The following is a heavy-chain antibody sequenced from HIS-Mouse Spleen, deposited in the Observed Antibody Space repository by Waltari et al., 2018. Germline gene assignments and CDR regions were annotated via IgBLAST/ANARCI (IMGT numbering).Heavy chain of an antibody. CDR2: IYYSGNT. D-gene: IGHD6-13*01. V-gene: IGHV4-39*07. CDR3: AREIPYSSSWYDWYFDL. Sequence: QLQLQESGPGLVKPSETLSLTCTVSGGSISSSSYYWGWIRQPPGKGLVWIWSIYYSGNTYYNPHLKSRVTRAVDTSTNQFSLKLSSVTAADTAVYYCAREIPYSSSWYDWYFDLWGRGTLVTVSS. CDR1: GGSISSSSYY. J-gene: IGHJ2*01.